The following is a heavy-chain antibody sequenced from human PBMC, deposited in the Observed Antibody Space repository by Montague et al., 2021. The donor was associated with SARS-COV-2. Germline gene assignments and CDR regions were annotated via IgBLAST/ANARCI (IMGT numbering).Heavy chain of an antibody. Sequence: TLSLTCAVSGGSISSGVYSWNWIRQPPGKGLEWIGYIYHSGSTYYNPSLKSRVTISLDSSKNQFSLNLTSVTAADTAVYYCARESMFLGGKGYYGLDVWGQGTKVTVSS. CDR2: IYHSGST. CDR3: ARESMFLGGKGYYGLDV. D-gene: IGHD3-10*01. V-gene: IGHV4-30-2*01. J-gene: IGHJ6*02. CDR1: GGSISSGVYS.